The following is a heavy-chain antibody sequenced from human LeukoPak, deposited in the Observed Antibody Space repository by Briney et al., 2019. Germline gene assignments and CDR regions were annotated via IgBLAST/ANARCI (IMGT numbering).Heavy chain of an antibody. CDR3: ARVPLREAARFDI. V-gene: IGHV3-74*01. Sequence: GGSLRLSCAASGFTFSSYWMHWVRQAPGKGLVWVSRINSDGSSTSYADSVKGRFTISRDNAKNTLYLQMNSLRAEDTAVYYCARVPLREAARFDIWGQGTMVTVSS. CDR1: GFTFSSYW. J-gene: IGHJ3*02. D-gene: IGHD6-25*01. CDR2: INSDGSST.